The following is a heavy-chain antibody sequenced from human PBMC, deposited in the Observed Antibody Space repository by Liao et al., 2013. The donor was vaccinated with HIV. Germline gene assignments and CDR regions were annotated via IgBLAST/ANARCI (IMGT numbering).Heavy chain of an antibody. CDR2: IYYSGST. Sequence: QVRLQQWGAGLLKPSETVSLTCAVYGGSFSDFYWGWIRQSPGKGLEWIGYIYYSGSTYYNPSLKSRVTISLDTSKNQFSLKLSSVTAADTAVYYCARDLGYTTSGGGFDIWGQGTMVTVSS. CDR1: GGSFSDFY. V-gene: IGHV4-34*01. J-gene: IGHJ3*02. D-gene: IGHD2-15*01. CDR3: ARDLGYTTSGGGFDI.